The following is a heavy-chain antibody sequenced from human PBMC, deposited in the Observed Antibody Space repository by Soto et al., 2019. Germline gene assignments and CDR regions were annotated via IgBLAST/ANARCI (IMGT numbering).Heavy chain of an antibody. CDR2: IKQSGSET. J-gene: IGHJ4*02. CDR3: ARGYSIDY. CDR1: GFTFSSYW. D-gene: IGHD5-18*01. Sequence: GGSLRLSXAASGFTFSSYWMTWVRQAPGKGLEWVANIKQSGSETYYVDSVKGRFSISRDDAKNALYLQMNTLRVEDTAVYFCARGYSIDYWGQGTLVTAPQ. V-gene: IGHV3-7*03.